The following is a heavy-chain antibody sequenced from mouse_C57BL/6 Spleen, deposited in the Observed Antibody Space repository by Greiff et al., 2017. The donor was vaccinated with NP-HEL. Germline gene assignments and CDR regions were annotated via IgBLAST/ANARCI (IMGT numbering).Heavy chain of an antibody. CDR1: GFTFSSYA. Sequence: EVQLVESGGGLVKPGGSLKLSCAASGFTFSSYAMSWVRQTPEKRLEWVATISDGGSYTYYPDNVKGRFTISRDNAKNNLYLQMSHLKSEDTAMYYCARDRGGNWDLYYFDYWGQGTTLTVSS. V-gene: IGHV5-4*01. CDR2: ISDGGSYT. J-gene: IGHJ2*01. D-gene: IGHD4-1*01. CDR3: ARDRGGNWDLYYFDY.